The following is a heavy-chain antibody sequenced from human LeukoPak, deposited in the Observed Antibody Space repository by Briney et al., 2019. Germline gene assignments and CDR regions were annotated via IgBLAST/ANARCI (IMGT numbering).Heavy chain of an antibody. D-gene: IGHD4-11*01. Sequence: SETLSLTCTVSGDSINGHYWTWLRQTPGKGLEWIGNIYYSGSTNYSPSLESRVSISVDTSKNQFSLTLSSVTAADTAVYYCVTSIGSKNAFNVWGQGTTVTVSS. J-gene: IGHJ3*01. CDR1: GDSINGHY. CDR2: IYYSGST. CDR3: VTSIGSKNAFNV. V-gene: IGHV4-59*08.